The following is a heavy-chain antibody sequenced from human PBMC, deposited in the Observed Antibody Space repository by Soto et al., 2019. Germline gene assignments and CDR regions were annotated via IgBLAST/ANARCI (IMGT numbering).Heavy chain of an antibody. J-gene: IGHJ1*01. CDR3: ARDLDGLHDDTSGPFPRPG. CDR1: GGSISSDDHY. V-gene: IGHV4-30-4*01. Sequence: KPSETLSLTCTVSGGSISSDDHYWSWIRQAPGRGLEWIGYIHSSGSIYYNPSLKSRATMSIDTAGNQFSLKVSSVTVADTAVYYCARDLDGLHDDTSGPFPRPGWGQGTLVTVSS. CDR2: IHSSGSI. D-gene: IGHD3-22*01.